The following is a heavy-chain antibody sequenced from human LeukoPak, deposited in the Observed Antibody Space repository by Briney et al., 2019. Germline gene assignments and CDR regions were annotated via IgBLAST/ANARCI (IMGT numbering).Heavy chain of an antibody. D-gene: IGHD3-10*01. J-gene: IGHJ4*02. V-gene: IGHV3-23*01. Sequence: GGSLRLSCVASGFTFSGYAMSWVRQAPGKGLEWVSAICGSGGSTYYAGSVKGRFTIHRHNSKNTLYLKMTSLRAEDTAVYYCAKGSRSSRGPGFIPSYFDYWGQGTLVTVSS. CDR2: ICGSGGST. CDR3: AKGSRSSRGPGFIPSYFDY. CDR1: GFTFSGYA.